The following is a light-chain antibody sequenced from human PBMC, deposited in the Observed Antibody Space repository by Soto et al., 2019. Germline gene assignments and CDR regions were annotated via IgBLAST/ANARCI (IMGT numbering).Light chain of an antibody. CDR1: QSVGGY. Sequence: EVVLTQSPATLSLSPGERATLSCRTSQSVGGYLAWFQQKSGQAPRLLIYDASNRATGIPARFSGSGSGTDFTLTISSLEPEDFAIDYCQQRYSWPPITFGQGTRVEMK. V-gene: IGKV3-11*01. CDR2: DAS. J-gene: IGKJ5*01. CDR3: QQRYSWPPIT.